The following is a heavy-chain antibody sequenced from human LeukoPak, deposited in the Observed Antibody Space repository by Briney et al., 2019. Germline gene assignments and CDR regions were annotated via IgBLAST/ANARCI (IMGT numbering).Heavy chain of an antibody. D-gene: IGHD3-9*01. CDR1: GFTFSSYG. J-gene: IGHJ5*02. CDR3: ARTIGLRYFDWGYSLVGWFDP. CDR2: INPNSGGT. Sequence: PGGSLRLSCAASGFTFSSYGMHWVRQAPGQGLEWMGWINPNSGGTNYAQKFQGRVTMTRDTSISTAYMELSRLRSDDTAVYYCARTIGLRYFDWGYSLVGWFDPWGQGTLVTVSS. V-gene: IGHV1-2*02.